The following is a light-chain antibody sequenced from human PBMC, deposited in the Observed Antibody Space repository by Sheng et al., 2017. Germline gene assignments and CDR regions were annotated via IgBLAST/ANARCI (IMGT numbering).Light chain of an antibody. CDR3: SSYTSSTTGV. Sequence: QSALTQPASVSGSPGQSITISCTGTSSDVGGYNYVSGYQQHPGKAPKLMIYDVSNRPSGVSNRFSGSKSGNTASLTISGLQAEDEADYYCSSYTSSTTGVFGTGTKVTVL. V-gene: IGLV2-14*03. CDR2: DVS. CDR1: SSDVGGYNY. J-gene: IGLJ1*01.